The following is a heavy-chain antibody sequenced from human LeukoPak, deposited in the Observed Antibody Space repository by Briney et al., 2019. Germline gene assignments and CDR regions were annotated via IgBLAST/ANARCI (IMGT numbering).Heavy chain of an antibody. CDR3: AKRGVVIRVILVGFHKEAYYFDS. V-gene: IGHV3-23*01. D-gene: IGHD3-22*01. J-gene: IGHJ4*02. CDR1: GITLSYYG. CDR2: ISDSGGRP. Sequence: GGSLRLSCAVSGITLSYYGMSWVRQAPGEGLELVGGISDSGGRPKYADSVKGRFTISRDNPKNTLYLQMNSLRAEDTAVYFCAKRGVVIRVILVGFHKEAYYFDSWGQGALVTVSS.